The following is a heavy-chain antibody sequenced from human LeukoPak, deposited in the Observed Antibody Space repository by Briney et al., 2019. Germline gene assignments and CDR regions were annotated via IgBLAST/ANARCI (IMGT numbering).Heavy chain of an antibody. CDR3: ARDLLYYDILTGPDY. CDR1: GYTFTNYG. V-gene: IGHV1-18*01. CDR2: ISGYNGNT. D-gene: IGHD3-9*01. Sequence: ASVKVSCKASGYTFTNYGISWVRQAPGQGLEWMGWISGYNGNTNYAQKLQGRVTMTTDTSTSTAYMELRSLRSDDTAVYYCARDLLYYDILTGPDYWGQGTLVTVSS. J-gene: IGHJ4*02.